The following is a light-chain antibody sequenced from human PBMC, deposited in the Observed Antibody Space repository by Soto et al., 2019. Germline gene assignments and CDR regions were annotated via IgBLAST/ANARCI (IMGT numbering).Light chain of an antibody. V-gene: IGKV1-5*03. CDR2: KAS. J-gene: IGKJ1*01. Sequence: DIQMSNSPSALSAKKIYRVTITCLASQSISSWLAWYQQKPGKAPKLLIYKASSLESGVPSRFSGSGSGTEFTLTISSLQPDDFATYYCQQYNSYSRTFGQGSMVDIK. CDR1: QSISSW. CDR3: QQYNSYSRT.